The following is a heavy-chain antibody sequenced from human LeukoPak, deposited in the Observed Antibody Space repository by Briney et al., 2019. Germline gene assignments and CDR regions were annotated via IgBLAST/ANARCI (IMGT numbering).Heavy chain of an antibody. D-gene: IGHD2-2*01. J-gene: IGHJ4*02. CDR2: ISGSGGST. Sequence: PGGSLRLSCAASGFTFSSYAMSWVRQAPGKGVEWVSAISGSGGSTYYADSVKGRFTISRDNSKNTLYLQMNSLRAEDTAVYYCAKGLIFSPPIVVVPAAPGDYWGQGTLVTVSS. CDR1: GFTFSSYA. CDR3: AKGLIFSPPIVVVPAAPGDY. V-gene: IGHV3-23*01.